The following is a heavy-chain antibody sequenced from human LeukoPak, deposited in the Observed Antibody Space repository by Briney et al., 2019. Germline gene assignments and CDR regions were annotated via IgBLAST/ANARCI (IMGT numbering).Heavy chain of an antibody. CDR3: ARQNIYCSRTSCYEVDWSDP. CDR1: GGSISSSSYY. V-gene: IGHV4-39*01. CDR2: MYYSGST. Sequence: SETLSLTCTVSGGSISSSSYYWGWIRQPPGKGLEWIGSMYYSGSTYYNPSLKSRVTISVDTSKNQFSLKLSSVTAADTAVYYCARQNIYCSRTSCYEVDWSDPWGQGTLVTVSS. D-gene: IGHD2-2*01. J-gene: IGHJ5*02.